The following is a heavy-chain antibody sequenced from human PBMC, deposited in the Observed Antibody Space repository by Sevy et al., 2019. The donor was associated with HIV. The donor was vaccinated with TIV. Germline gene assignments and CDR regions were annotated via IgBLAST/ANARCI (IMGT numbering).Heavy chain of an antibody. D-gene: IGHD3-10*01. CDR2: ISATGGST. V-gene: IGHV3-23*01. CDR1: GFSFSDYG. CDR3: AKEALTYYSVPGSYLAGAFDI. Sequence: GGSLRLSCEVAGFSFSDYGMTWVRQAPGKGLEWVSSISATGGSTYYAYFVDGRFTVSRDNSKNTVYLYMDGLGAEDTAVYYCAKEALTYYSVPGSYLAGAFDIWGQGTMVTVSS. J-gene: IGHJ3*02.